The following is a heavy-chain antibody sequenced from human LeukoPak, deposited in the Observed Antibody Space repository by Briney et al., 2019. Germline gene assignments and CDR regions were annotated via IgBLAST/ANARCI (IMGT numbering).Heavy chain of an antibody. D-gene: IGHD2/OR15-2a*01. CDR3: AKVIALDGVSIYYYYMDV. CDR1: GFTFSSYG. V-gene: IGHV3-30*02. J-gene: IGHJ6*03. Sequence: GGSLRLSCAASGFTFSSYGMHWVRQAPGKGLEWVAFIRYDGSNKYYADSVKGRFTISRDNSKNTLYLQMNSLRAEDTAVYYCAKVIALDGVSIYYYYMDVWGKGTTVTVSS. CDR2: IRYDGSNK.